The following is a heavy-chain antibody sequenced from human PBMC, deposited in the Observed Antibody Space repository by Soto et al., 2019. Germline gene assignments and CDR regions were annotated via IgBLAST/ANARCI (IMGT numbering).Heavy chain of an antibody. CDR2: IYPGDSDT. Sequence: PAESLKSSGNSAGYSFTSYWIGGGRQMAGKGLEWMGIIYPGDSDTRYSPSFQGQVTISADKSISTAYLQWSSLKASDTAMYYCARLGGDYYYYYGMDAWGQGTTVTVSS. CDR1: GYSFTSYW. D-gene: IGHD4-17*01. V-gene: IGHV5-51*01. CDR3: ARLGGDYYYYYGMDA. J-gene: IGHJ6*02.